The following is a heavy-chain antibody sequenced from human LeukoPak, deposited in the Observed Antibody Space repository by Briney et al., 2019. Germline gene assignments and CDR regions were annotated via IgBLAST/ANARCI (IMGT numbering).Heavy chain of an antibody. D-gene: IGHD3-10*01. V-gene: IGHV4-38-2*02. J-gene: IGHJ3*02. CDR2: IYHSGST. Sequence: SETLSLTCTVSGYSISSGYYWGWIRQPPGKGLEWIGSIYHSGSTYYNPSLKSRVTISVDTSKNQFSLKLSSVTAADTAVYYCARPKLEGNAFDIWGQGTMVTVSS. CDR1: GYSISSGYY. CDR3: ARPKLEGNAFDI.